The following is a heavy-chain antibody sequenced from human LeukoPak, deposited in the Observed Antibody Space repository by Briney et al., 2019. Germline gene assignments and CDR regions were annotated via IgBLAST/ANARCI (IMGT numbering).Heavy chain of an antibody. V-gene: IGHV1-2*02. CDR3: ARGPLLLWFGELSWFDP. J-gene: IGHJ5*02. CDR1: GYTFTGYY. CDR2: INPNSGGT. Sequence: LRASVKVSCKASGYTFTGYYMHWVRQAPGQGLEWVGWINPNSGGTNYAQKFQGRVTMTRDTSISTAYMELSRLRSDDTAVYYCARGPLLLWFGELSWFDPWGQGTLVTVSS. D-gene: IGHD3-10*01.